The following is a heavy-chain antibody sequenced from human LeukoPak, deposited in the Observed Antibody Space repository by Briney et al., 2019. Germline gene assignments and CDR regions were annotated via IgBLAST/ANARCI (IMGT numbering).Heavy chain of an antibody. J-gene: IGHJ4*02. CDR1: GFTFSSYS. V-gene: IGHV3-21*01. D-gene: IGHD3-22*01. CDR3: ARDSYDSSGGSYYFDY. Sequence: PGGPLRPSCAASGFTFSSYSMNWVRQAPGKGLEWVSSISSSSSYIYYADSVKGRFTISRDNAKNSLYLQMNSLRAEDTAVYYCARDSYDSSGGSYYFDYWGQGTLVTVSS. CDR2: ISSSSSYI.